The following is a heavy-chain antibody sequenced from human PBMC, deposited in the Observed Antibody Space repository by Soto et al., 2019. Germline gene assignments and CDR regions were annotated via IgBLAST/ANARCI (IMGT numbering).Heavy chain of an antibody. V-gene: IGHV3-23*01. CDR3: ARTATFTIFGVVTSYAFDI. D-gene: IGHD3-3*01. J-gene: IGHJ3*02. CDR1: GFTFSSYA. Sequence: GGSLRLSCAASGFTFSSYAMNWVRQAPGKGLEWVSAISGSGDGTYYADSVKGRFTISRDNSKNTLYLQMNSLRAEDTAVYYCARTATFTIFGVVTSYAFDIWGQGTMVTVSS. CDR2: ISGSGDGT.